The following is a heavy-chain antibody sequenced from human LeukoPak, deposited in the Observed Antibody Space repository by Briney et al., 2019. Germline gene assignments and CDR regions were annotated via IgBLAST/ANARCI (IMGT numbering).Heavy chain of an antibody. Sequence: SETLSLTCTVSGGSISSGSYYWSWIRQPAGKGLEWIGEINHSGSTNYNPSLKSRVTISVDTSKNQFSLKLSSVTAADTAVYYCARHLPFRDRLYFDYWGQGTLVTVSS. CDR3: ARHLPFRDRLYFDY. D-gene: IGHD3-16*01. CDR2: INHSGST. CDR1: GGSISSGSYY. V-gene: IGHV4-61*10. J-gene: IGHJ4*02.